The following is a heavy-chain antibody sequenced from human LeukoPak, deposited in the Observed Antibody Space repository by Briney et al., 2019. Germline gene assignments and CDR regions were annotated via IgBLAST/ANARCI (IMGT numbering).Heavy chain of an antibody. CDR1: GYKFTGYY. V-gene: IGHV1-2*02. Sequence: ASVKVSCKASGYKFTGYYMHWVRQAPGQGLEWMGWINPDSGGTIYAQKFQGRVTMTRDTSISTAYMELRNLTFDDTAVYYCARDGTSTDDYWGQGTLVTVSS. D-gene: IGHD2-2*01. J-gene: IGHJ4*02. CDR3: ARDGTSTDDY. CDR2: INPDSGGT.